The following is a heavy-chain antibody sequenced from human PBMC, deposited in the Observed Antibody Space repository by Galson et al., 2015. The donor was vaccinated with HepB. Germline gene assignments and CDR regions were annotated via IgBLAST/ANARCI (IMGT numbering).Heavy chain of an antibody. Sequence: SLRLSCAASGFTVSSNYMSWVRQAPGKGLEWVSVIYSGGSTYYADSVKGRFTISRDNAKNSLYLQMNSLRAEDTAVYYCARDQSFQLERPTLKRGSYYYYYYGMDVWGQGTTVTVSS. D-gene: IGHD1-1*01. CDR3: ARDQSFQLERPTLKRGSYYYYYYGMDV. CDR1: GFTVSSNY. V-gene: IGHV3-66*01. J-gene: IGHJ6*02. CDR2: IYSGGST.